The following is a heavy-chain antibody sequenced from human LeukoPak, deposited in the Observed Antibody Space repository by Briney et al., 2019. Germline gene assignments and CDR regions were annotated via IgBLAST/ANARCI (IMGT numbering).Heavy chain of an antibody. D-gene: IGHD3-22*01. V-gene: IGHV4-38-2*02. J-gene: IGHJ4*02. CDR3: VREDGSGYYYAY. CDR2: IYRSGGT. CDR1: GYSISSGYY. Sequence: PSETLSLTCTVSGYSISSGYYWGWIRQPPGKGLEWIGSIYRSGGTYYNPSLKSRVTISVDTYKNRFSLRLSSVTAADTAVYYCVREDGSGYYYAYWGQGTLVTVSS.